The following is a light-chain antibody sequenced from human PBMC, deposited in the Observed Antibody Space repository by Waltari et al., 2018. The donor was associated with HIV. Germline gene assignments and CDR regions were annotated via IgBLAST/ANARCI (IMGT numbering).Light chain of an antibody. V-gene: IGKV3-20*01. CDR3: QQYATSPRT. J-gene: IGKJ1*01. Sequence: EIVLTQSPGTLSLSPGERATLSCRASQSVSSRSLAWYQQRPGQAPRLLISGASSRATGIPDRFSGSGSGTDFSLTISRLEPEDFAVYYCQQYATSPRTFGQGTKVEIK. CDR2: GAS. CDR1: QSVSSRS.